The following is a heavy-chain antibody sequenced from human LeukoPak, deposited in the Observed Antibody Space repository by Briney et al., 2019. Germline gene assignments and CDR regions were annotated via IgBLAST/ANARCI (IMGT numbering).Heavy chain of an antibody. V-gene: IGHV3-30*18. J-gene: IGHJ4*02. Sequence: GGSLRLSRAASGFTFSSYGMHWVRQAPGKGLEWVAVISYDGSNKYYADSVKGRFTISRDNSKNTLYLQMNSLRAEDTAVYYCAKTTYYYDSSGYYLDYWGQGTLVTVSS. D-gene: IGHD3-22*01. CDR1: GFTFSSYG. CDR3: AKTTYYYDSSGYYLDY. CDR2: ISYDGSNK.